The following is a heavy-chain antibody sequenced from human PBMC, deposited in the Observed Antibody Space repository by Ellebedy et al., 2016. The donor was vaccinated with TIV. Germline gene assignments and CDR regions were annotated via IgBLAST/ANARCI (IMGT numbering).Heavy chain of an antibody. CDR2: VGPAGDT. CDR3: ARDRDGVFDY. V-gene: IGHV3-13*01. J-gene: IGHJ4*02. CDR1: GFTFNIYD. Sequence: PGGSLRLSCAASGFTFNIYDFHWVRQPTGNGLGWVSAVGPAGDTYYPDSVKGRFTVSRDNAKNTLYLQMNSRRAEDTAVYYCARDRDGVFDYWGQGTLVTVS. D-gene: IGHD3-10*01.